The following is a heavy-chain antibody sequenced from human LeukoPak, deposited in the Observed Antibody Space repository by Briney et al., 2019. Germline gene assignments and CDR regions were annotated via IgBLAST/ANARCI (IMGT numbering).Heavy chain of an antibody. V-gene: IGHV4-4*02. CDR3: ARLAYYYDSSGLRYYFDY. J-gene: IGHJ4*02. CDR1: GGSISSSNW. Sequence: PSETLSLTCAVSGGSISSSNWWSWVRQPPGKGLEWIGEIYHSGSTNYNPSLKSRVTISVDKSKNQLSLKLSSVTAADTAVYYCARLAYYYDSSGLRYYFDYWGQGTLVTVSS. CDR2: IYHSGST. D-gene: IGHD3-22*01.